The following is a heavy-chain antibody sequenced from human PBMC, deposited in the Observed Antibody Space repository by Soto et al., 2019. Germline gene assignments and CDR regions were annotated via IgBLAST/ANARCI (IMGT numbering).Heavy chain of an antibody. V-gene: IGHV1-18*01. CDR1: GYTFTSYG. J-gene: IGHJ3*02. CDR2: ISAYNGNT. D-gene: IGHD6-13*01. Sequence: ASVKVSCKASGYTFTSYGISWVRQAPGQGLEWMGWISAYNGNTNYAQKLQGRVTMTTDTSTSTAYIELRSLRSDDTAEYYCARDPNSSSWYLPPLDAFDIWGQGKMVTFSS. CDR3: ARDPNSSSWYLPPLDAFDI.